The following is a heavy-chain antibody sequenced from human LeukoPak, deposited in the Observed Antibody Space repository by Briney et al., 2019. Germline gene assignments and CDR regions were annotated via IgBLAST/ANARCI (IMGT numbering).Heavy chain of an antibody. V-gene: IGHV4-4*07. CDR2: IYTSGST. D-gene: IGHD3-10*01. CDR3: ARESGSGSYYNRPYYYYYGMDV. Sequence: SETLSLTCTVSGGSISSYYRSWIRQPAGKGLEWIGRIYTSGSTNYNPSLKSRVTMSVDTSKNQFSLKLSSVTAADTAVYYCARESGSGSYYNRPYYYYYGMDVWGQGTTVTVSS. CDR1: GGSISSYY. J-gene: IGHJ6*02.